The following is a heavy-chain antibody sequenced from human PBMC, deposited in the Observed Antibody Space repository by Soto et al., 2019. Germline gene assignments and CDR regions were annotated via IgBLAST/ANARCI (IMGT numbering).Heavy chain of an antibody. CDR1: GGSISSGDYY. CDR3: AGVPPLFNCSGGRCYDSVPEIPGAGFDT. CDR2: IYYSGST. Sequence: SETLSLTCTVSGGSISSGDYYWSWIRQPPGKGLEWIGYIYYSGSTYYNPSLKSRVTISVDTSKNQFSLKLSSVTAADTAVYYCAGVPPLFNCSGGRCYDSVPEIPGAGFDTWCQGTLVTVSS. J-gene: IGHJ5*02. V-gene: IGHV4-30-4*01. D-gene: IGHD2-15*01.